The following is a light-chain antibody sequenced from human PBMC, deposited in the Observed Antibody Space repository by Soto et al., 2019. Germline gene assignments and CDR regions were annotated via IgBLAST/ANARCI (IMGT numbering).Light chain of an antibody. CDR3: QQYNSYSQT. V-gene: IGKV1-5*01. CDR1: QSISSW. Sequence: DIPMPQSPSTLSASVAARVTITCRASQSISSWLAWYQQKPGKAPKLLIYDASSLESGVPSRFSGSGSGTEFTLTISSLQPDDFATYYCQQYNSYSQTFGQGTKVDI. J-gene: IGKJ1*01. CDR2: DAS.